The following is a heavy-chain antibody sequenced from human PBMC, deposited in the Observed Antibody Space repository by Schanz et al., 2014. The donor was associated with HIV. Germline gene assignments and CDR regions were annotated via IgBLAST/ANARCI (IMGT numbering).Heavy chain of an antibody. CDR1: GYTFSTYG. Sequence: QVQLVQSGDEVKKPGASVKVSCKASGYTFSTYGISWVRQAPGQGLEWMGWINAYNGNTHYAQKLQGRVTMTTDTSTSTAYMELRNLRSDDTAVYYCARAAFSSEYYYGMDVWGQGTTVIVS. J-gene: IGHJ6*02. CDR3: ARAAFSSEYYYGMDV. CDR2: INAYNGNT. D-gene: IGHD3-3*02. V-gene: IGHV1-18*01.